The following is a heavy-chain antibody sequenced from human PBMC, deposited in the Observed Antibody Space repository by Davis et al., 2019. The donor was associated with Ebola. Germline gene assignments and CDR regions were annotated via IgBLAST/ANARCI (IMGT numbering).Heavy chain of an antibody. CDR2: IYHSGST. D-gene: IGHD3-22*01. Sequence: SETLSLTCAVSGGSISSSNWWSWVRQPPGKVLECIGEIYHSGSTNYNPSLNSRVTISVDKSKNLFSLKLSSVTAAETAVYYCARDYYDSSGYYLGGYWGQGTLVTVSS. CDR1: GGSISSSNW. V-gene: IGHV4-4*02. J-gene: IGHJ4*02. CDR3: ARDYYDSSGYYLGGY.